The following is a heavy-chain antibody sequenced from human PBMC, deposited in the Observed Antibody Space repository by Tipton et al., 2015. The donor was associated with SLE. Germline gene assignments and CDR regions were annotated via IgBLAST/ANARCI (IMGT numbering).Heavy chain of an antibody. CDR2: IYSGGSA. V-gene: IGHV3-53*05. CDR3: ARVLGGLGLFDY. Sequence: GSLRLSCAASGFTVSSNYMSWVRQAPGKGLEWVSVIYSGGSAYYADSVKGRFTISRDNSKNTLYLQMNSLRAEDTAVYYCARVLGGLGLFDYWGQGTLVTVSS. CDR1: GFTVSSNY. D-gene: IGHD2-15*01. J-gene: IGHJ4*02.